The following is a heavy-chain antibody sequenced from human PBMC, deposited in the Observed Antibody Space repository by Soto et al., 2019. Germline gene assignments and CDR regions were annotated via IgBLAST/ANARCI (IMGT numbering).Heavy chain of an antibody. CDR3: ARDRRDIVVVVAATPTFDY. Sequence: EVQLVESGGGLVKPGGSLRLSCAASGFTFSSYSMNWVRQAPGKGLEWVSSISSSSSYIYYADSVKGRFTISRDNAKNSLYLQMNSLRAEDTAAYYCARDRRDIVVVVAATPTFDYWGQGTLVTVSS. CDR1: GFTFSSYS. D-gene: IGHD2-15*01. J-gene: IGHJ4*02. CDR2: ISSSSSYI. V-gene: IGHV3-21*01.